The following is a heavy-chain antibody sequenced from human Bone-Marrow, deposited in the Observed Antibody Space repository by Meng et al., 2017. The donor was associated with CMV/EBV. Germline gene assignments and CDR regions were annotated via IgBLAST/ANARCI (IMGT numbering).Heavy chain of an antibody. CDR2: ISSSGSTI. D-gene: IGHD2-2*01. CDR1: GFTFSSYA. V-gene: IGHV3-48*04. CDR3: ARDTFIGYCSSTSCYRERYFDY. Sequence: GESLKISCAASGFTFSSYAMSWVRQAPGKGLEWVSYISSSGSTIYYADSVKGRFTISRDNAKNSLYMQMNSLRAEDTAVYYCARDTFIGYCSSTSCYRERYFDYWGQGTLVTVSS. J-gene: IGHJ4*02.